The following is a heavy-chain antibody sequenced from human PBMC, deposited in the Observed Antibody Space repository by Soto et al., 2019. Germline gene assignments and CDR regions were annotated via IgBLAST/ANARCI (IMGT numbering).Heavy chain of an antibody. CDR2: ISAYNGNT. CDR1: GYTFTSYG. Sequence: ASVNVSCKASGYTFTSYGISWVRQAPGQGLEWMGWISAYNGNTNYAQKLQGRVTMTTDTSTSTAYMELRSLRSDDTAVYYCARDLNLRYFAGNDNWGQGTLVTVSS. D-gene: IGHD3-9*01. V-gene: IGHV1-18*01. J-gene: IGHJ4*02. CDR3: ARDLNLRYFAGNDN.